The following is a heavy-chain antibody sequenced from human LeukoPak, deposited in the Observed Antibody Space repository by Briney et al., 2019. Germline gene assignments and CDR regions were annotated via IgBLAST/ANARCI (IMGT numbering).Heavy chain of an antibody. CDR2: IKTDGSST. CDR3: ARRSI. V-gene: IGHV3-74*01. CDR1: GFTFSSYW. Sequence: PGGSLRLSCAASGFTFSSYWMHWVRQAPGKGLVWVSRIKTDGSSTSYADSVKGRFTISRDNAKNMLYLQMNSLRAEDTAAYYCARRSIWGQGTLVTVSS. J-gene: IGHJ4*02.